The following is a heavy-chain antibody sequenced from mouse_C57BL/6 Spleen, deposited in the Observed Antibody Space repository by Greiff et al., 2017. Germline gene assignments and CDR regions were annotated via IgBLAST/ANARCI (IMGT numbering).Heavy chain of an antibody. V-gene: IGHV1-4*01. D-gene: IGHD1-1*01. Sequence: QVQLQQSGAELARPGASVKMSCKASGYTFTSYTMHWVKQRPGQGLEWIGYINPSSGYTKYNQKFKDKATFTADKSSSTAYMQLSSLTSEDSAVYYCARYPYYEGYFGDWGQGTTLTVSS. J-gene: IGHJ2*01. CDR3: ARYPYYEGYFGD. CDR1: GYTFTSYT. CDR2: INPSSGYT.